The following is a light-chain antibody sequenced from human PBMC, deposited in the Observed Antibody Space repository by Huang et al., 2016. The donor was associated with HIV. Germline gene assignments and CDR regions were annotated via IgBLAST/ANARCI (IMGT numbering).Light chain of an antibody. Sequence: IVLTQSPDTLSLSPGERATLSCRASQTVTNNYLAWYQQRPGQAPRLLIYVASTRATGIPDRFSGSGSGTDFTLTISRLEPKDFVVYYCQQFGSSPPYSFGQGTKLEIK. V-gene: IGKV3-20*01. CDR2: VAS. CDR1: QTVTNNY. CDR3: QQFGSSPPYS. J-gene: IGKJ2*03.